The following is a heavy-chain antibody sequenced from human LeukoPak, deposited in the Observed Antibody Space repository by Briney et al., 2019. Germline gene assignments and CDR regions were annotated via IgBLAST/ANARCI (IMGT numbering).Heavy chain of an antibody. V-gene: IGHV1-69*13. CDR2: IIPIFGTA. CDR1: GGTFSSYA. CDR3: ARVPYSGSYPTLYYYGMDV. Sequence: ASVKVSCKASGGTFSSYAISWVRQAPGQGLEWMGGIIPIFGTANYAQMFQGRITITADESTSTGYMELSSLRSEDTAVYYCARVPYSGSYPTLYYYGMDVWGQGTTVTVSS. D-gene: IGHD1-26*01. J-gene: IGHJ6*02.